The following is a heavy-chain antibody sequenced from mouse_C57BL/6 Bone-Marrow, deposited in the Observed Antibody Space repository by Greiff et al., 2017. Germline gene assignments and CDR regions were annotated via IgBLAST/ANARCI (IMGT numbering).Heavy chain of an antibody. CDR3: ARRGSRFAMDY. CDR2: ISNGGGST. Sequence: EVKLVESGGGLVQPGGSLKLSCAASGFTFSDYYMYWVRQTPEKRLEWVAYISNGGGSTYYPDTVKGRFTISRDNAKNTLYLQMSRLKSEDTAMYYCARRGSRFAMDYWGQGTSVTVSS. D-gene: IGHD1-1*01. V-gene: IGHV5-12*01. J-gene: IGHJ4*01. CDR1: GFTFSDYY.